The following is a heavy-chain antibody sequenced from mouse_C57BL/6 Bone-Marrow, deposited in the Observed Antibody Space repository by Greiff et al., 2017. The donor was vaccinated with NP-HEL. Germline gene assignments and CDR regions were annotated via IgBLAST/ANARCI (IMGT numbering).Heavy chain of an antibody. CDR3: TRVENYYGSSYWYFDV. CDR2: IYPGNSDT. V-gene: IGHV1-5*01. Sequence: EVQLQQSGTVLARPGASVKMSCKTSGYTFTSYWMHWVKQRPGQGLEWIGAIYPGNSDTSYNQKFKGKAKLTAVTSASTAYMELSSLTNEDSAVYYCTRVENYYGSSYWYFDVWGTGTTVTVSS. CDR1: GYTFTSYW. D-gene: IGHD1-1*01. J-gene: IGHJ1*03.